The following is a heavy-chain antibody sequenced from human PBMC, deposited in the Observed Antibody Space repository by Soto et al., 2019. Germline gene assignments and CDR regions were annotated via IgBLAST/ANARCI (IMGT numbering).Heavy chain of an antibody. V-gene: IGHV1-69*06. J-gene: IGHJ6*02. CDR3: ATTNQSSSSLGLYYYYGMDV. Sequence: SVKVFCKASGGTFSSYAISWVRQAPGLGLEWMGGIIPIFGTANYAQKFQGRVTITADKSTSTAYMELSSLRSEDTAVYYCATTNQSSSSLGLYYYYGMDVWGQGTTVTVSS. D-gene: IGHD6-6*01. CDR1: GGTFSSYA. CDR2: IIPIFGTA.